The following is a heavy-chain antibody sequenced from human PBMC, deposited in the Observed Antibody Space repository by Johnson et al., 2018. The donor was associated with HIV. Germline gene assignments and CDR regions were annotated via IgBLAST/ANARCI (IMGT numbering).Heavy chain of an antibody. Sequence: EVQLMESGGGLVKPGGSLRLSCAASGFTFSNAWMSWVRQAPGKGLEWVGRIKSKTDGGTTDYAAPVKGRFTISRDDSKNTLYLQMNSLKTEDTAVYYCTTDDYDSSGRAFDIWGQGTMVTVSS. V-gene: IGHV3-15*01. D-gene: IGHD3-22*01. CDR1: GFTFSNAW. CDR2: IKSKTDGGTT. J-gene: IGHJ3*02. CDR3: TTDDYDSSGRAFDI.